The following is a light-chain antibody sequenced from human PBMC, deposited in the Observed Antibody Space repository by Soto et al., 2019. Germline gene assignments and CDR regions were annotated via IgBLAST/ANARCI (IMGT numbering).Light chain of an antibody. CDR2: GAS. Sequence: DIVLTQSPGTLSLSPGERATLSCRASQSVSSKYLAWYQQKPGQAPRVLIYGASIRATGIPERFSGGGSGTDFTLTITRLEPDDFAVYYWQQYGSSLFTFGPGTKLDIK. CDR3: QQYGSSLFT. CDR1: QSVSSKY. J-gene: IGKJ3*01. V-gene: IGKV3-20*01.